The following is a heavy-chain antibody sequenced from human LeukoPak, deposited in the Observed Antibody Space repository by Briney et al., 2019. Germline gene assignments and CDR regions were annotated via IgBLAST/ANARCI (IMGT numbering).Heavy chain of an antibody. CDR3: ARTTEGGYTYNYFYYYYMDV. J-gene: IGHJ6*03. D-gene: IGHD5-18*01. V-gene: IGHV4-59*01. Sequence: SETLSLTCTVSGGSISSYYWSWIRQPPGKGLEWIGYIYYSGSTNYNPSLKSRISISVDTSKNQFSLKLSSVSAADTAVYYCARTTEGGYTYNYFYYYYMDVWGKGTTVTISS. CDR1: GGSISSYY. CDR2: IYYSGST.